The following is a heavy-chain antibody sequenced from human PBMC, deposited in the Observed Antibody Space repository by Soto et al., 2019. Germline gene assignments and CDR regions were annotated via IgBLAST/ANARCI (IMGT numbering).Heavy chain of an antibody. CDR3: ARHDFYGSGSSRTFFDY. J-gene: IGHJ4*02. Sequence: QLRLQESGPGLVKPSETLSLTCTVSGGSISSSSYYWGWIRQPPGKGLEWIGSIYYSGSTYYNPSLKSRVTISVDTSKNQFSLKLSSVTAADTAVYYCARHDFYGSGSSRTFFDYWGQGTLVTGSS. CDR2: IYYSGST. V-gene: IGHV4-39*01. CDR1: GGSISSSSYY. D-gene: IGHD3-10*01.